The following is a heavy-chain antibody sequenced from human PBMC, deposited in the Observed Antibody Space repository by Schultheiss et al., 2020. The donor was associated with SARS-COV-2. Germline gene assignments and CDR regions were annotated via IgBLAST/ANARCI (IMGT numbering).Heavy chain of an antibody. V-gene: IGHV4-31*03. Sequence: SETLSLTCTVSGGSISSGGYYWSWIRQPPGKGLEWIGEINHSGSTNYNPSLKSRVTISVDTSKNQFSLKLSSVTAADTAVYYCARDGNHGGGMDVWGQGTTVTVSS. CDR2: INHSGST. D-gene: IGHD4-23*01. CDR3: ARDGNHGGGMDV. CDR1: GGSISSGGYY. J-gene: IGHJ6*02.